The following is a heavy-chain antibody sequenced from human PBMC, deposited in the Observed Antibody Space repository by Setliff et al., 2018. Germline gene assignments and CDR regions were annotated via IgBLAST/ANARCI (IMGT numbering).Heavy chain of an antibody. J-gene: IGHJ6*03. CDR3: ARDHGGAAPYYYSYMDV. CDR2: IYYSGST. Sequence: PSETLSLTCTVSGGSISRGGYYWSWIRQHPGKGLEWIGYIYYSGSTYYNPSLKSRVTISVDTSKTQFSLKLSSVTAADTAVYYCARDHGGAAPYYYSYMDVWGKGTTVTVSS. D-gene: IGHD3-16*01. V-gene: IGHV4-31*03. CDR1: GGSISRGGYY.